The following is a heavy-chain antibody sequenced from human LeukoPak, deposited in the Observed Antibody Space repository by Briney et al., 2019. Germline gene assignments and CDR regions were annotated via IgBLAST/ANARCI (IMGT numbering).Heavy chain of an antibody. V-gene: IGHV3-11*01. CDR2: ISSSGSTI. CDR3: ARVEGAYYGSGSYIDY. D-gene: IGHD3-10*01. CDR1: GFTLSAYY. Sequence: PGGSLRLSCAASGFTLSAYYMSWIRQAPGKGLEWVSYISSSGSTIYYADSVKGRFTISRDNAKNSLYLQMNSLRAEDTAVYYCARVEGAYYGSGSYIDYWGQGTLVTVSS. J-gene: IGHJ4*02.